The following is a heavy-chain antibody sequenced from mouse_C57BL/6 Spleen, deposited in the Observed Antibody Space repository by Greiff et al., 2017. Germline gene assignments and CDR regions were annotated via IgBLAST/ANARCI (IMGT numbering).Heavy chain of an antibody. D-gene: IGHD2-3*01. CDR2: IDPSDSET. CDR3: ARDAGYYDGFAY. V-gene: IGHV1-52*01. Sequence: QVQLKQPGAELVRPGSSVKLSCKASGYTFTSYWMHWVKQRPIQGLEWIGNIDPSDSETHYNQKFKDKATLTVDKSSSTAYMQLSSLTSEDSAVYYCARDAGYYDGFAYWGQGTLVTVSA. J-gene: IGHJ3*01. CDR1: GYTFTSYW.